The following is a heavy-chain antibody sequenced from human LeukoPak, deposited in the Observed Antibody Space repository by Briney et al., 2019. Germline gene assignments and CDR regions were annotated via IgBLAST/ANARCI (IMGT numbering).Heavy chain of an antibody. CDR3: ARDLRGRTTLTNWFDP. D-gene: IGHD1/OR15-1a*01. CDR1: GFNFSSNY. J-gene: IGHJ5*02. V-gene: IGHV3-53*01. Sequence: TGGSLRLSCAASGFNFSSNYMSWVRQAPGKGLEWVSVIYSGGSTFYAGSVKGRFTISRDNSKNTLYLQMNSLRAEDTAVYYCARDLRGRTTLTNWFDPWGQGTLVTVSS. CDR2: IYSGGST.